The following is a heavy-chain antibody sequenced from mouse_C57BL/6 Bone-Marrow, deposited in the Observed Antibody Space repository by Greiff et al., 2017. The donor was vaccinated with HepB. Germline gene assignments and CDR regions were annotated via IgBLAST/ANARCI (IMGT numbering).Heavy chain of an antibody. CDR3: ARWGLLRAMDY. Sequence: VQLQQSGAELVRPGTSVKVSCKASGYAFTNYLIEWVKQRPGQGLEWIGVINPGSGGTNYNEKFKGKATLTAAKSSSTAYMQLSSLTSEDSAVYFCARWGLLRAMDYWGQGTSVTVSS. V-gene: IGHV1-54*01. CDR2: INPGSGGT. CDR1: GYAFTNYL. D-gene: IGHD2-3*01. J-gene: IGHJ4*01.